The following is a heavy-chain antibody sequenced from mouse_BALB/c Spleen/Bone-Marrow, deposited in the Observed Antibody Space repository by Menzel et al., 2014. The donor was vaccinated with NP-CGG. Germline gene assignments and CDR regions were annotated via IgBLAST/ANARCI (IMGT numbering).Heavy chain of an antibody. V-gene: IGHV1S22*01. D-gene: IGHD2-1*01. Sequence: LQQSGSELVRPGASVKLSCKASGYTFTSYWMHWVKQRHGQGLEWIGNIYPGSGSTNYDEKFKSKSTLTVDTSSSTAYMHLSSLTSEDSAVYYCTRGDGNYWYFDVWGAGTTVTVSS. CDR1: GYTFTSYW. CDR3: TRGDGNYWYFDV. J-gene: IGHJ1*01. CDR2: IYPGSGST.